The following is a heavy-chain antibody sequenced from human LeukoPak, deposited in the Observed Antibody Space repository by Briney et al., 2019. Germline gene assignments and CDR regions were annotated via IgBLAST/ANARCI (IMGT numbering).Heavy chain of an antibody. Sequence: SETLSLTCIVSAGSISSSNFYWAWVRQPPGKGLEWIGSIVYSGTTYYNPSLKRRVTISVDTSKNQLSLRVSSVTAADTAVYYCGGGGIPAAVDYWGQGTLVTVTS. CDR2: IVYSGTT. J-gene: IGHJ4*02. V-gene: IGHV4-39*01. D-gene: IGHD2-2*01. CDR3: GGGGIPAAVDY. CDR1: AGSISSSNFY.